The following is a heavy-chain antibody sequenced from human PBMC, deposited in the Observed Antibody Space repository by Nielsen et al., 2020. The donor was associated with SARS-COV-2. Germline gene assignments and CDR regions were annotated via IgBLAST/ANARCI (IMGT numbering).Heavy chain of an antibody. CDR3: ARLVWDYYYDSSGYYVNWFDP. CDR2: IDPSDSYT. V-gene: IGHV5-10-1*01. J-gene: IGHJ5*02. D-gene: IGHD3-22*01. Sequence: VRQMPGKGLEWMGRIDPSDSYTNYSPSFQGHVTISADKSISTAYLQWSSLKASDTAMYYCARLVWDYYYDSSGYYVNWFDPWGQGTLVTVSS.